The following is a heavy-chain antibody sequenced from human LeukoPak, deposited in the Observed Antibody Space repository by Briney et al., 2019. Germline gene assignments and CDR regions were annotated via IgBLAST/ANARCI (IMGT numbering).Heavy chain of an antibody. Sequence: SETLSLTCAVYGGSFSGYYWSWIRRPPGKGLEWIGEINHSGSTNYNPSLKSRVTISVDTSKNQFSLELSSVTAADTAVYYCARKGGYCSSTSCYRGPRSYMDVWGKGTTVTVSS. J-gene: IGHJ6*03. CDR3: ARKGGYCSSTSCYRGPRSYMDV. CDR1: GGSFSGYY. CDR2: INHSGST. V-gene: IGHV4-34*01. D-gene: IGHD2-2*01.